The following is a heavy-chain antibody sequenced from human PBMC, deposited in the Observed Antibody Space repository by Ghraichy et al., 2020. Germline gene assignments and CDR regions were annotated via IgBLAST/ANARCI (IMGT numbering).Heavy chain of an antibody. CDR3: ASTSDSSSCLVY. CDR1: GGSISSGSYY. V-gene: IGHV4-39*02. Sequence: SETLSLTCTVSGGSISSGSYYWSWIRQHPGKGLEWIGTFSYSGSTYYNPSLKSRVTISVDTSKNHFSLKLSSVTAADTAVYYCASTSDSSSCLVYWGQGTLVTVSS. D-gene: IGHD6-6*01. J-gene: IGHJ4*02. CDR2: FSYSGST.